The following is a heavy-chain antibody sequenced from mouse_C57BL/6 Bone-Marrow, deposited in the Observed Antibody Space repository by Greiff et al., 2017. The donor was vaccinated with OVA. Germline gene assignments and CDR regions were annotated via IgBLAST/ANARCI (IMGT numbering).Heavy chain of an antibody. D-gene: IGHD1-1*01. CDR1: GYTFTSYG. CDR3: ASDYYGSRKFAY. V-gene: IGHV1-64*01. J-gene: IGHJ3*01. CDR2: IHPNSGST. Sequence: QVQLQQPGAELVKPGASVKLSCKASGYTFTSYGMHWVKQRPGQGLEWIGMIHPNSGSTNYNEKFKSKATLTVDKSSSTAYMQLSSLTSEDSAVYDCASDYYGSRKFAYWGQGTLVTVSA.